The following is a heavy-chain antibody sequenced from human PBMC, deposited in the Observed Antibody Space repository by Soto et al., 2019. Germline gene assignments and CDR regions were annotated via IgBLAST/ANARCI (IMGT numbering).Heavy chain of an antibody. CDR3: ARDRTSRRLELFY. Sequence: PGGSLRLSCAASGFTFSSYSMNWVRQAPGKGLEWVSVIRDSGSTTYYADSVKGRFTISRDNSKNTLYLQMNSLRAEDTAVYYCARDRTSRRLELFYWGQGTLVTVSS. D-gene: IGHD1-7*01. CDR1: GFTFSSYS. V-gene: IGHV3-48*01. CDR2: IRDSGSTT. J-gene: IGHJ4*02.